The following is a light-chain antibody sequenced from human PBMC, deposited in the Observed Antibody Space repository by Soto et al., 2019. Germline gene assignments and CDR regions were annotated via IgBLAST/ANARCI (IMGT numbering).Light chain of an antibody. J-gene: IGKJ2*01. Sequence: DIQMTQSPSALYVAVGDRVTITCRVRQRINYWLAWYQQQPGKGPRFLISQASSLESGVPSRFSGSGSGTEFTLTISNLQPEDVATYYCQQYRSYSTFGQWTML. CDR1: QRINYW. CDR3: QQYRSYST. CDR2: QAS. V-gene: IGKV1-5*03.